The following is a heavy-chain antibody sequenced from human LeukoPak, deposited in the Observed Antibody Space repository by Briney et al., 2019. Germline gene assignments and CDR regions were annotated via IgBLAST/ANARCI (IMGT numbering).Heavy chain of an antibody. V-gene: IGHV4-34*01. CDR1: SGSFSGYY. J-gene: IGHJ4*02. Sequence: PSETLSLTCGVYSGSFSGYYWTWFRQPPGKGLEWIGEFNHSWGAKYNPSLKSRATISVDTSKNHLSLSLNSVTAADTAVYYCASQPSGYSYGWGWFDYWGQGTLVTVSS. D-gene: IGHD5-18*01. CDR2: FNHSWGA. CDR3: ASQPSGYSYGWGWFDY.